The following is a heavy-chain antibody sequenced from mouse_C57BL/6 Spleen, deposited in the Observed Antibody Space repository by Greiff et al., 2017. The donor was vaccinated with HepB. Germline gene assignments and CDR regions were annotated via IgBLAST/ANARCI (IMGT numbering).Heavy chain of an antibody. CDR3: AREGKEGSFDY. CDR1: GFTFSDFY. J-gene: IGHJ2*01. D-gene: IGHD1-3*01. Sequence: EVKVVESGGGLVQSGRSLRLSCATSGFTFSDFYMEWVRQAPGKGLEWIAASRNKANDYTTEYSASVKGRFIVSRDTSQSILYLQMNALRAEDTAIYYCAREGKEGSFDYWGQGTTLTVSS. V-gene: IGHV7-1*01. CDR2: SRNKANDYTT.